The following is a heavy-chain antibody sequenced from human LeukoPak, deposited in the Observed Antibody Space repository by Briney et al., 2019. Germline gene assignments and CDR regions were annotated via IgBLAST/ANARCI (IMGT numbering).Heavy chain of an antibody. CDR1: GGSFSGYY. J-gene: IGHJ4*02. Sequence: SETLSLTCAVYGGSFSGYYWSWIRQPPGEGLEWIGEINHSGSTNYNPSLKSRVTMSVDTSKNQFSLKLSSVTAADTAVYYCARKGYSSGFDYWGQGTLVTVSS. CDR2: INHSGST. V-gene: IGHV4-34*01. CDR3: ARKGYSSGFDY. D-gene: IGHD6-19*01.